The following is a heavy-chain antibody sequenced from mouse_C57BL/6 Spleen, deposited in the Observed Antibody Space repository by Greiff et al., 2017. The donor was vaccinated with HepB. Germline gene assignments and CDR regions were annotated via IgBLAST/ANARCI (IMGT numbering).Heavy chain of an antibody. CDR2: ISNGGGST. J-gene: IGHJ2*01. V-gene: IGHV5-12*01. D-gene: IGHD4-1*01. Sequence: EVKLVESGGGLVQPGGSLKLSCAASGFTFSDYYMYWVRQTPEKRLEWVAYISNGGGSTYYPDTVKGRLPISRDNAKNTLYLQMSRLKSEDTAMYYCARQRLDYFDYWGQGTTLTVSS. CDR1: GFTFSDYY. CDR3: ARQRLDYFDY.